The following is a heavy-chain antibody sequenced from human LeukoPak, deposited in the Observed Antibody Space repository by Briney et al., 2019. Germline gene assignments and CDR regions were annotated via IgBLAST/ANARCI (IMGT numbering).Heavy chain of an antibody. CDR1: GFTFSDYY. CDR2: ISSSGSTI. D-gene: IGHD3-16*01. V-gene: IGHV3-11*04. CDR3: ARAPGGGNYWYFDL. J-gene: IGHJ2*01. Sequence: GGSLRLSCAASGFTFSDYYMSWIRQAPGKGLEWVSYISSSGSTIYYADSVKGRFTISRDNAKNSLYLQMNSLRVEDTAVYYCARAPGGGNYWYFDLWGRGTLVTVSS.